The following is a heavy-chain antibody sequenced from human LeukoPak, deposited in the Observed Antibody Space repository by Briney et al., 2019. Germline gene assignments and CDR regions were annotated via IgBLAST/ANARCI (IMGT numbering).Heavy chain of an antibody. Sequence: GGSLRLSCAASGFTFSSYAMSWVRQAPGKGLEWVSAISGSGGSTYYADSVKGRSTISRDNSKNTLYLQMNSLRAEDTAVYYCAKDQGQQWLDYYFDYWGQGTLVTVSS. CDR2: ISGSGGST. V-gene: IGHV3-23*01. J-gene: IGHJ4*02. CDR1: GFTFSSYA. CDR3: AKDQGQQWLDYYFDY. D-gene: IGHD6-19*01.